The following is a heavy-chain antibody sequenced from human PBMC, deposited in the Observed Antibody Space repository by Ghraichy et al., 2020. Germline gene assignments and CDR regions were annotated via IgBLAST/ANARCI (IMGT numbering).Heavy chain of an antibody. Sequence: GGSLRLSCAASGFTFTTYAIHWVRQAPGKGLEWVAVISHDGSNKYYEDSVKGRFTISRDNSKNTLYLQMNSLRAEDTAVYYCARDYSAYDWGAYYYYGMDVWGQGTTVTVSS. D-gene: IGHD5-12*01. V-gene: IGHV3-30-3*01. CDR3: ARDYSAYDWGAYYYYGMDV. J-gene: IGHJ6*02. CDR2: ISHDGSNK. CDR1: GFTFTTYA.